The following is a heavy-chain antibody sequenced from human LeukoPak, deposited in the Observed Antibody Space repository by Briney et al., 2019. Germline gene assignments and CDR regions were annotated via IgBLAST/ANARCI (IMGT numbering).Heavy chain of an antibody. Sequence: SETLSLTCTVSGYSISSGYYWGWIRQPPGKGLEWIGIIYHSGSTYYNPSLKSRVTISVDTSKNQFSLKLSSVTAADTAVYYCARADSIDLGGYFDYWGQGTLVTVSS. CDR3: ARADSIDLGGYFDY. CDR1: GYSISSGYY. J-gene: IGHJ4*02. D-gene: IGHD6-6*01. V-gene: IGHV4-38-2*02. CDR2: IYHSGST.